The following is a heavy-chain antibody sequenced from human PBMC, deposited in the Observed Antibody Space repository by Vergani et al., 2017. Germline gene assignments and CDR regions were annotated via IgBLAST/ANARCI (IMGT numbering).Heavy chain of an antibody. CDR2: IYYSGST. J-gene: IGHJ5*02. V-gene: IGHV4-59*01. Sequence: QVQLQESGPGLVKPSETLSLTCTVSGGSISSYYWSWIRQPPGKGLEWIGYIYYSGSTNYNPSLKSRVTISVDTCKNQFSLKLSSVTAADTAVYYCARGEKRYDFWSGSDNWFDPWGQGTLVTVSS. CDR3: ARGEKRYDFWSGSDNWFDP. CDR1: GGSISSYY. D-gene: IGHD3-3*01.